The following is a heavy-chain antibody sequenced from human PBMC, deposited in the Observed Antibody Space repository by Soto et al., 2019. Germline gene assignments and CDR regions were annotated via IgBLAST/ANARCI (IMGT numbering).Heavy chain of an antibody. V-gene: IGHV4-61*01. CDR2: IYYSGST. D-gene: IGHD3-3*01. Sequence: ASETLSLTCTVSGGSVSSGSYYWSWIRQPPGKGLEWIGYIYYSGSTNYNPSLKSRVTISVDTSKNQFSLKLSSVTAADTAVYYCARAAEGEDLRVLEWLSGWFDPWGQGTLVTVSS. CDR1: GGSVSSGSYY. CDR3: ARAAEGEDLRVLEWLSGWFDP. J-gene: IGHJ5*02.